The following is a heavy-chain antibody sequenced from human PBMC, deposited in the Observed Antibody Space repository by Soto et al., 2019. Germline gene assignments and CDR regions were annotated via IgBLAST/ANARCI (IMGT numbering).Heavy chain of an antibody. CDR1: GGSISSYY. CDR3: ARRYGKNAFDI. D-gene: IGHD5-18*01. Sequence: QVQLQESGPGLVKPSETLSLTCTVSGGSISSYYWSWIRQPPGKGLEWIGYIYYSGSTNYNPPLKXRXTXSXXTSKNQFYLKLSSVTAADTAVYYCARRYGKNAFDIWGQGTMVTVSS. V-gene: IGHV4-59*01. J-gene: IGHJ3*02. CDR2: IYYSGST.